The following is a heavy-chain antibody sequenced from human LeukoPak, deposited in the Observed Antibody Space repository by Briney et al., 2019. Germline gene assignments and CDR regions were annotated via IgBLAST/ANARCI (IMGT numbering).Heavy chain of an antibody. CDR3: TRDGYDILTGRIGGFDY. V-gene: IGHV3-20*01. J-gene: IGHJ4*02. CDR2: INWNGGST. CDR1: GFTFDDYG. D-gene: IGHD3-9*01. Sequence: PGGSLRLSCAASGFTFDDYGMSWVRQAPGKGLEWVSGINWNGGSTGYADSVKGRFTISRDNAKNSLYLQMNSLRAEDTALYQCTRDGYDILTGRIGGFDYWGQGTLVTVSS.